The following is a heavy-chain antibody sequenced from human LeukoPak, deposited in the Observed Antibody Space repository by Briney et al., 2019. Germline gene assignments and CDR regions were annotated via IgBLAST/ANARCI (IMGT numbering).Heavy chain of an antibody. CDR1: CASISSSY. D-gene: IGHD1-26*01. Sequence: SETPSLTCTVSCASISSSYWIWILQPPGKGLQEFGYIYFSGSTNYNTSLKSRVTISVDTSKNQFSLQLTSVTAADTAVYYCARDVGGSYGGFEYWGQGTLVTVSS. V-gene: IGHV4-59*01. CDR2: IYFSGST. CDR3: ARDVGGSYGGFEY. J-gene: IGHJ4*02.